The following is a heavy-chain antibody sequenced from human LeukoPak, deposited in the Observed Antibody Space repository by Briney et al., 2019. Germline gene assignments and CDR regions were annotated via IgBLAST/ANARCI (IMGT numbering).Heavy chain of an antibody. CDR3: ARDGRRYYSSTSCYLGY. CDR2: ISAYNGNT. V-gene: IGHV1-18*01. Sequence: ASVKVSCKASGYTFTSYGISWVRQALGQGLEWMGWISAYNGNTNYAQKLQGRVTMTTDTSTSTAYMELRSLRSDDTAVYYCARDGRRYYSSTSCYLGYWGQGTLVTVSS. D-gene: IGHD2-2*01. CDR1: GYTFTSYG. J-gene: IGHJ4*02.